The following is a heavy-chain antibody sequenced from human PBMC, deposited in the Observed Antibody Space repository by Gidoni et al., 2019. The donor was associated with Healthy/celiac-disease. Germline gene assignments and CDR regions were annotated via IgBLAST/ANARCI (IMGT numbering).Heavy chain of an antibody. CDR2: IYYSGST. CDR3: AGGYGDYVIDY. J-gene: IGHJ4*02. V-gene: IGHV4-59*08. Sequence: QVQLQESGPGLVKPSETLSLTCTVSGGSISSYYWSWIRQPPGKGLEWIGYIYYSGSTNYNPSLKSRVTISVDTSKNQFSLKLSSVTAADTAVYYCAGGYGDYVIDYWGQGTLVTVSS. D-gene: IGHD4-17*01. CDR1: GGSISSYY.